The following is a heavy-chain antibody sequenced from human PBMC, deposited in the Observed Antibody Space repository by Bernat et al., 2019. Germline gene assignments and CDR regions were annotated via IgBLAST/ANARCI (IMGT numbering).Heavy chain of an antibody. J-gene: IGHJ4*02. CDR1: GFTFSASH. CDR3: AREGDLGELSSYFDY. Sequence: EVQLVESGGGLVQPGGSLKLSCAASGFTFSASHMHWVRQAPGKGLEWVANIKQDGSEKYYVDSVKGRFTISRDNAKNSLYLQMNSLRAEDTAVYYCAREGDLGELSSYFDYWGQGTLVTVSS. CDR2: IKQDGSEK. D-gene: IGHD3-16*02. V-gene: IGHV3-7*01.